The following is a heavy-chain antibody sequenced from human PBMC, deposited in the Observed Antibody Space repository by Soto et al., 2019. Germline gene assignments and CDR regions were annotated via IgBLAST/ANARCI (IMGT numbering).Heavy chain of an antibody. CDR3: ARDYCSSTSCYRYFDY. V-gene: IGHV3-21*01. CDR1: GFIFSGYS. CDR2: ISSSSSYI. Sequence: GGSLRLSCAASGFIFSGYSMNWVRQAPGKGLEWVSSISSSSSYIYYADSVKGRFTISRDNAKNSLYLQMNSLRAEDTAVYYCARDYCSSTSCYRYFDYWGQGTLVTVSS. J-gene: IGHJ4*02. D-gene: IGHD2-2*01.